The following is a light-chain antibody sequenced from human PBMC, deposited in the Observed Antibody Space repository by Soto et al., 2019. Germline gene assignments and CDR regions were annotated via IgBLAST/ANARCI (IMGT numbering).Light chain of an antibody. CDR3: GSYTGSSTSWV. CDR2: DVS. CDR1: SSDVGGNKY. J-gene: IGLJ3*02. V-gene: IGLV2-14*03. Sequence: QSALTPPASVSGSPGQSITISCTGTSSDVGGNKYVSWYQHHPGKAPKRMIYDVSSRPSGVSNRFSGSKSDNTASLTISGLQAEDEADYYCGSYTGSSTSWVFGGGTKLTVL.